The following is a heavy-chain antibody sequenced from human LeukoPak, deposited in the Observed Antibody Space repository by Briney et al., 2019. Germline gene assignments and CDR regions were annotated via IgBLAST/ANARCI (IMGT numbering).Heavy chain of an antibody. CDR2: INPSGGST. CDR3: ARVELLWSTGDY. D-gene: IGHD3-10*01. Sequence: ASVTVSCKASGYTFTSYYMHWVRQAPGQGLEWMGIINPSGGSTSYAQKFQGRVTMTRDMSTSTVYMELSSLKSEDTAVYYCARVELLWSTGDYWGQGTLVTVSS. V-gene: IGHV1-46*01. J-gene: IGHJ4*02. CDR1: GYTFTSYY.